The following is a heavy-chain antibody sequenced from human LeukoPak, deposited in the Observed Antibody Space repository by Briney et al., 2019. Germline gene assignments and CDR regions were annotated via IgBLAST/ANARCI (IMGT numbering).Heavy chain of an antibody. D-gene: IGHD2-15*01. CDR2: IYYSGST. Sequence: PSETLSLTCTVSGGSISSYYWSWIRQPPGKGLEWIGYIYYSGSTNYNPSLKSRVTISVDTSKNQFSLKLSSVTAADTAVYYCARQTAAIGVVVAGNWFDPWGQGTLVTVSS. CDR3: ARQTAAIGVVVAGNWFDP. CDR1: GGSISSYY. J-gene: IGHJ5*02. V-gene: IGHV4-59*01.